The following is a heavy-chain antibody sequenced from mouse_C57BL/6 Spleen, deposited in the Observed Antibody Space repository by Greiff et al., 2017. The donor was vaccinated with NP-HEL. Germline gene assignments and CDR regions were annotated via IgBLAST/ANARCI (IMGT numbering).Heavy chain of an antibody. V-gene: IGHV5-17*01. D-gene: IGHD1-1*01. Sequence: VQLKQSGGGLVKPGGSLKLSCAASGFTFSDYGMHWVRQAPEKGLEWVAYISSGSSTIYYADTVKGRFTISRDNAKNTLFLQMTSLRSEDTAMYYCARSGVYYGSRDYYAMDYWGQGTSVTVSS. CDR3: ARSGVYYGSRDYYAMDY. CDR2: ISSGSSTI. CDR1: GFTFSDYG. J-gene: IGHJ4*01.